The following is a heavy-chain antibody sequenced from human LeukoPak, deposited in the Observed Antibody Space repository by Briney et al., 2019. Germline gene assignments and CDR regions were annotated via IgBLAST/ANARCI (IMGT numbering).Heavy chain of an antibody. V-gene: IGHV1-2*02. CDR2: INPKSSGT. J-gene: IGHJ4*02. Sequence: ASVKVSCKASGYTFTDFYIHWVRQAPGQGLEWMGWINPKSSGTTYAQRFQGRVTMTRDTSISTAYMELSGLKSDDTAVYYCARDRSALGYRQFDYWGQGTLVTVSS. CDR1: GYTFTDFY. CDR3: ARDRSALGYRQFDY. D-gene: IGHD5-18*01.